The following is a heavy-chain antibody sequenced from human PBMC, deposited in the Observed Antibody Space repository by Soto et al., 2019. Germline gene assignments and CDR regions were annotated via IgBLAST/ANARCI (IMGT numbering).Heavy chain of an antibody. V-gene: IGHV4-31*03. Sequence: SETLSLTCTVSGGSISSGGYYWSWIRQHPGKGLEWIGYIYYSGSTYYNPSLKSRVTISVDTSKNQFSLKLSSVTAADTAVYYCAREASYDILTAYSPGRFDSWRQGTLVTVSS. D-gene: IGHD3-9*01. CDR2: IYYSGST. CDR3: AREASYDILTAYSPGRFDS. CDR1: GGSISSGGYY. J-gene: IGHJ5*01.